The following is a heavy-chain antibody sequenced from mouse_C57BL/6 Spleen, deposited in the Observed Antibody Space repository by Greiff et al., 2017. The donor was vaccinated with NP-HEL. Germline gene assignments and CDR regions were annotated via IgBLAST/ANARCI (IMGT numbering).Heavy chain of an antibody. CDR2: IRLKSDNYAT. V-gene: IGHV6-3*01. D-gene: IGHD2-1*01. Sequence: EVKLEESGGGLVQPGGSMKLSCVASGFTFSNYWMNWVRQSPEKGLEWVAQIRLKSDNYATHYAESVKGRFTISRDDSKSSVYLQMNNLRAEDTGIYYCTIPHYGNYGAWFAYWGQGTLVTVSA. J-gene: IGHJ3*01. CDR1: GFTFSNYW. CDR3: TIPHYGNYGAWFAY.